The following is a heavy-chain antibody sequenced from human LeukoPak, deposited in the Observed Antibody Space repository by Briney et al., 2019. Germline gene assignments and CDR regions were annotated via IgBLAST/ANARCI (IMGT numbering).Heavy chain of an antibody. V-gene: IGHV4-34*01. CDR1: GGSFSGYY. CDR2: INHSGST. CDR3: ASGGDY. Sequence: SETLSLTCAVYGGSFSGYYWSWIRQPPGKGLEWIGEINHSGSTNYNPSLRSRVTISVDTSKNQFSLKLSSVTAADTAVYYCASGGDYWGQGTLVTVSS. J-gene: IGHJ4*02.